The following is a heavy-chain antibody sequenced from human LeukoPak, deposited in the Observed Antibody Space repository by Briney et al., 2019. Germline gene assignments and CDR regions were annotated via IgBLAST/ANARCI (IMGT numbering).Heavy chain of an antibody. J-gene: IGHJ4*02. CDR1: GGTFSSYA. D-gene: IGHD6-19*01. CDR2: IIPIFGTA. V-gene: IGHV1-69*05. CDR3: ARDAPGIAVAGTWDY. Sequence: SVKVSCKASGGTFSSYAISWVRQAPGQGLEWMGGIIPIFGTANYAQKFQGRVTIITDESTSTAYMELRSLRSDDTAVYYCARDAPGIAVAGTWDYWGQGTLVTVSS.